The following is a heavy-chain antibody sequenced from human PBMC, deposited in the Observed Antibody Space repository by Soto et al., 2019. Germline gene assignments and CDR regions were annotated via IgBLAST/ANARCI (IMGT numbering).Heavy chain of an antibody. CDR2: IGGRGNSA. Sequence: GGSLRLSCTASGFTFSNYAMNWVRQAPGKGLEWVSVIGGRGNSAYYADSVQGRFTISRDNSKNTLSLQMSSLTADDTAIYYCVREGRGSFDFWGRGTMVTVSS. V-gene: IGHV3-23*01. D-gene: IGHD5-12*01. CDR1: GFTFSNYA. CDR3: VREGRGSFDF. J-gene: IGHJ3*01.